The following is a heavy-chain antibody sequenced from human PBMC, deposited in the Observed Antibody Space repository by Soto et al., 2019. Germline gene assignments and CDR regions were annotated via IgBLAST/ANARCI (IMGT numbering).Heavy chain of an antibody. V-gene: IGHV4-61*05. D-gene: IGHD3-3*01. CDR2: IYYSGST. CDR1: GGSIRTSSYY. J-gene: IGHJ4*02. CDR3: ARGRYDFWSGYYLYFDY. Sequence: PSETLSLTCSVSGGSIRTSSYYWGCIRQPPGKGLEWIGYIYYSGSTNYNPSLKSRVTISVDTSKNQFSLKLSSVTAADTAVYYCARGRYDFWSGYYLYFDYWGQGTLVTVSS.